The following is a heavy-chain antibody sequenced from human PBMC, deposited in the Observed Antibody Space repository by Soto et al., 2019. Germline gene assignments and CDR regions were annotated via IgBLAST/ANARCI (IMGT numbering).Heavy chain of an antibody. CDR1: GFTFSSSE. CDR2: INYSGSNI. D-gene: IGHD2-21*01. J-gene: IGHJ4*02. CDR3: ASEALCGAECYFFGY. V-gene: IGHV3-48*03. Sequence: GGSLRLSCAASGFTFSSSEVFWVRQAPGKGLEWVSKINYSGSNIYYSKSVKGRFTISRDNAKNSLSLQMNSLTDEDTAIYYCASEALCGAECYFFGYWGPATLVTVYS.